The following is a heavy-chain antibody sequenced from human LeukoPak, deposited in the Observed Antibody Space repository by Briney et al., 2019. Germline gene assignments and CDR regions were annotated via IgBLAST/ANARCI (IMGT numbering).Heavy chain of an antibody. CDR1: GGSISSSSYY. CDR3: ARGSGSSLPYYFDY. J-gene: IGHJ4*02. CDR2: IYYSGST. V-gene: IGHV4-61*01. Sequence: SETLSLTCTVSGGSISSSSYYWSWIRQPPGKGLEWIGYIYYSGSTNYNPSLKSRVTISVDTSKNQFSLKLSSVTAADTAVYYCARGSGSSLPYYFDYWGQGTLVTVSS. D-gene: IGHD1-26*01.